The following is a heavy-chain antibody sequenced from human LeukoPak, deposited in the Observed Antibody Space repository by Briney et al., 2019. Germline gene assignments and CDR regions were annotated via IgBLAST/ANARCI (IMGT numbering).Heavy chain of an antibody. V-gene: IGHV4-4*07. J-gene: IGHJ4*02. CDR3: ARDVNYYDSSGTSLFDY. CDR1: GGSISSYY. D-gene: IGHD3-22*01. Sequence: SETLSLTCTVSGGSISSYYWSWIRQPAGKGLEWIGRIYTSGSTNYNPSLKSRVTMSVDTSKNQFSLRLSSVTAADTAVYYCARDVNYYDSSGTSLFDYWGQGTLVTVSS. CDR2: IYTSGST.